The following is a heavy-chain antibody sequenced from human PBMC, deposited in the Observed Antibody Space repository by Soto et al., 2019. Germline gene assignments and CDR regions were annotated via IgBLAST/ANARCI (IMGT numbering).Heavy chain of an antibody. D-gene: IGHD3-3*01. Sequence: GGSLRLSCEASGFTFSDYYMSWIRQAPGKGLEWISYISGRSSYIEYADSVKGRFTLSRDNAKNLVYLQMNNLRAEDTAVYYCARVTTFGVVIIRFDAFDIWGQGTMVTVSS. V-gene: IGHV3-11*06. CDR1: GFTFSDYY. J-gene: IGHJ3*02. CDR3: ARVTTFGVVIIRFDAFDI. CDR2: ISGRSSYI.